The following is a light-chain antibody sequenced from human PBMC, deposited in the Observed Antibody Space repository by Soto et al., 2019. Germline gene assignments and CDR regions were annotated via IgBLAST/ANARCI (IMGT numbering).Light chain of an antibody. V-gene: IGLV2-14*01. CDR1: NRDVGSYNL. Sequence: QSVLTQPASVSGSPGQSITISCIGTNRDVGSYNLVSWYQQRPGEAPKLIISEVRNRPSGISYRFTGSKSGNTASLTISGLQAEDEADYYCSSYTTTSTPVFGGGTKLTVL. CDR3: SSYTTTSTPV. J-gene: IGLJ3*02. CDR2: EVR.